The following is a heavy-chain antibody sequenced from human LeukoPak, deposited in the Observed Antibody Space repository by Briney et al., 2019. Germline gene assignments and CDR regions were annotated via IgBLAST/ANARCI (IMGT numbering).Heavy chain of an antibody. J-gene: IGHJ4*02. CDR2: IKQDGSER. D-gene: IGHD4-17*01. CDR3: AREAYDDYVAYFDF. Sequence: GGSLRLSCAASGFTFSNYWMSWVRQAPGKGLEWVANIKQDGSERYYVDSVKGRFTISRDNAKNSLYLQMNSLRAEDTAVYYCAREAYDDYVAYFDFWGQGTLVTVSS. CDR1: GFTFSNYW. V-gene: IGHV3-7*01.